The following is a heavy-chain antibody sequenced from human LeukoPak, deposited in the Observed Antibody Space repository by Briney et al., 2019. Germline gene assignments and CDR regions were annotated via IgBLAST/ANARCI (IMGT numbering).Heavy chain of an antibody. CDR3: ARPFYYDSNGGEGMDV. D-gene: IGHD3-22*01. CDR2: ITTSGTYI. J-gene: IGHJ6*02. Sequence: PGWSLRLSCAASGFTFTRFNMNWVRQAPGKGLELVSSITTSGTYIYYADSVKGRFTISRDNAKNSLYLQMNSLRAEDTAVYYCARPFYYDSNGGEGMDVWGQGTTVTVSS. CDR1: GFTFTRFN. V-gene: IGHV3-21*06.